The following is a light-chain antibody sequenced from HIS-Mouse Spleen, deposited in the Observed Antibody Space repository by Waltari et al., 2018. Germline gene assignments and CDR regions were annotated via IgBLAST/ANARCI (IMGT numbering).Light chain of an antibody. CDR2: DVS. V-gene: IGLV2-14*03. CDR3: SSYTSSSTYV. Sequence: QSALPQPASVSGSPGQSTTTSCTGTRSYVGGYNYVPWYQQHPGKAPKLMIYDVSNRPSGVSNRFSGSKSGNTASLTISGLQAEDEADYYCSSYTSSSTYVFGTGTKVTVL. J-gene: IGLJ1*01. CDR1: RSYVGGYNY.